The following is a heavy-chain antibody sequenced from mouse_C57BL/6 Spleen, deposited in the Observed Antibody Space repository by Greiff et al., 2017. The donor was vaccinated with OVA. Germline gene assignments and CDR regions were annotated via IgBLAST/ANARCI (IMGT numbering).Heavy chain of an antibody. CDR3: ARGYDYALDY. CDR1: GYAFSSSW. J-gene: IGHJ2*01. CDR2: IYPGDGDT. D-gene: IGHD2-4*01. V-gene: IGHV1-82*01. Sequence: VQLQQSGPELVKPGASVKISCKASGYAFSSSWMNWVKQRPGKGLGWIGRIYPGDGDTNYNGKFKGKATLTADKSSSTAYMQLSSLTSEDSAVYFCARGYDYALDYWGQGTTLTVSS.